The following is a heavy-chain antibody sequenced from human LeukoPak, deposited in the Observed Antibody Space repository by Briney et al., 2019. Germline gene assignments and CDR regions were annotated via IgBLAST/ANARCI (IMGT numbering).Heavy chain of an antibody. J-gene: IGHJ5*02. CDR1: GYSISSGHY. D-gene: IGHD3-10*01. Sequence: PSETLSLTCAVSGYSISSGHYWGWIRPPPGKGPEWSGRHNHRGSTYYHPSLKKRPTIQVDTSQHQLSLKLSSVTGADTAVYYCARDGYYGSGSYSYEKSWFDPWGQGTLVTVSS. V-gene: IGHV4-38-2*02. CDR3: ARDGYYGSGSYSYEKSWFDP. CDR2: HNHRGST.